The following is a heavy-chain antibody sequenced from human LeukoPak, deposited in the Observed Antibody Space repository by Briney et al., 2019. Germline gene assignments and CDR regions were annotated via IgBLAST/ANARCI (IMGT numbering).Heavy chain of an antibody. J-gene: IGHJ4*02. CDR3: ARGGDYVWGSYRTNTRRLWFDY. CDR1: GYSFTSYY. V-gene: IGHV1-2*02. Sequence: ASVKVSCKASGYSFTSYYMHWVRQAPGQGLEWMGWINPNSGGTNYAQKFQGRVTMTRDTSISTAYMELSRLRSDDTAVYYCARGGDYVWGSYRTNTRRLWFDYWGQGTLVTVSS. CDR2: INPNSGGT. D-gene: IGHD3-16*02.